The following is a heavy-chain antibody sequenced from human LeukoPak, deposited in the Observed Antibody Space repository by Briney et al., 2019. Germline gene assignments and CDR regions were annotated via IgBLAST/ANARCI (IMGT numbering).Heavy chain of an antibody. J-gene: IGHJ4*02. CDR2: ITSSGATT. CDR1: GFTISTYA. CDR3: AKEFIAGDGHVDCDS. Sequence: GGSLRLSCAASGFTISTYAMTWVRQAPGEGLEWVSSITSSGATTYYADSVKGRFTISRDISKNTLYLQMNSLTAEDSAVYYCAKEFIAGDGHVDCDSWGQGTLVTVSS. V-gene: IGHV3-23*01. D-gene: IGHD5-24*01.